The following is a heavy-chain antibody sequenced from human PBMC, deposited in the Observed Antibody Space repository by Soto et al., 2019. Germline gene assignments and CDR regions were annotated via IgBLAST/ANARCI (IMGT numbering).Heavy chain of an antibody. V-gene: IGHV4-31*03. CDR3: ARETYYYGSGSYGVGY. Sequence: QVQLQESGPGLVKPSQTLSLTCTVSGGSISSGGYYWSWIRQHPGKGLEWIGYIYYSGSTYYNPSLKSRVTISVDTSKNQFSLKRSSVTAADTAVYYCARETYYYGSGSYGVGYWGQGTLVTVSS. J-gene: IGHJ4*02. CDR2: IYYSGST. D-gene: IGHD3-10*01. CDR1: GGSISSGGYY.